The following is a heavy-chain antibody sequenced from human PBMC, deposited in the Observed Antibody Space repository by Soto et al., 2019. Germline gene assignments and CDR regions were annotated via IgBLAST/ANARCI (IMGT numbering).Heavy chain of an antibody. J-gene: IGHJ3*02. Sequence: SVKVSCKASGYTFTGYYMHWVRQAPGQGLEWMGWINPNSGGTNYAQKFQGWVTMTRDTSISTAYMELSRLRSDDTAVYYCAKVGATTPFDAFDIWGQGTMVTVSS. V-gene: IGHV1-2*04. D-gene: IGHD1-26*01. CDR2: INPNSGGT. CDR3: AKVGATTPFDAFDI. CDR1: GYTFTGYY.